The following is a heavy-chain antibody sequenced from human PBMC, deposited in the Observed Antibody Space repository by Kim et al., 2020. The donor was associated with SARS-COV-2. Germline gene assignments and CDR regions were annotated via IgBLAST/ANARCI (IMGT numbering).Heavy chain of an antibody. CDR1: GFTFSSYS. CDR3: ARGSSDGYFDL. J-gene: IGHJ2*01. CDR2: ISSSSSTI. D-gene: IGHD1-26*01. V-gene: IGHV3-48*04. Sequence: GGSLRLSCAASGFTFSSYSMNWVRQAPGKGLEWVSYISSSSSTIYYADSVKGRFTISRDNAKNSLYLQMNSLRAEDTAVYYCARGSSDGYFDLWGRGTLVTVSS.